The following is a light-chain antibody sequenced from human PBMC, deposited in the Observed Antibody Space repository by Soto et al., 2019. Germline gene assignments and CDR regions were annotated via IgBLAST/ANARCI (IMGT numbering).Light chain of an antibody. J-gene: IGLJ3*02. CDR1: SSDVGSYNL. CDR2: EGS. Sequence: QSALTQPASVSGSPRQSITISCTGTSSDVGSYNLVSWYQQYPGKAPKLTIFEGSKRPSGVSNGFSGSKSGNTASLTISRLQAEDEADYYCCSYAGSSTWVFGGGTKLTVL. CDR3: CSYAGSSTWV. V-gene: IGLV2-23*01.